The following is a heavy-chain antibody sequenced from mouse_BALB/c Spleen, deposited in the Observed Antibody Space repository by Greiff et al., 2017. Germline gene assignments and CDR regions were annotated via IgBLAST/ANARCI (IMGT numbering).Heavy chain of an antibody. J-gene: IGHJ1*01. CDR3: TRERDYGSSYRYFDV. CDR1: GFTFSSYT. Sequence: DVKLVESGGGLVKPGGSLKLSCAASGFTFSSYTMSWVRQTPEKRLEWVATISSGGSYTYYPDSVKGRFTISRDNAKNTLYLQMSSLKSEDTAMYYCTRERDYGSSYRYFDVWGAGTTVTVSS. CDR2: ISSGGSYT. D-gene: IGHD1-1*01. V-gene: IGHV5-6-4*01.